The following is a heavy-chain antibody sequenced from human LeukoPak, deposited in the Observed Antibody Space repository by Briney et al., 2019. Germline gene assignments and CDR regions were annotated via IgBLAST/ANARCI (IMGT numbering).Heavy chain of an antibody. D-gene: IGHD5-24*01. CDR3: ARGLRDGYNYGLDY. V-gene: IGHV3-64*02. CDR2: ISSNGGST. J-gene: IGHJ4*02. Sequence: GGSLILSCAASGFTFSSYAMHWVRQAPGKGLEYVSAISSNGGSTYYADSVKGRFTISRDNSKNTLYLQMGSLRAEDMAVYYCARGLRDGYNYGLDYWGQGTLVTVSS. CDR1: GFTFSSYA.